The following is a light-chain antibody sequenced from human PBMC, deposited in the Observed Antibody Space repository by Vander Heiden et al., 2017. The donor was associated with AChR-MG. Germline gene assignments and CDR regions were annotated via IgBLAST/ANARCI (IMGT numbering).Light chain of an antibody. Sequence: QSALTQPPSASGSPGQSVTISCTGSSSDIGGYKYVSWYQQHPGKAPKLMIYEVSQRPSGVPDRFSGSESGNTASLTVSGPQADDEADYYCSSYAGSNNWVFGGGTKLTVL. J-gene: IGLJ3*02. CDR1: SSDIGGYKY. V-gene: IGLV2-8*01. CDR2: EVS. CDR3: SSYAGSNNWV.